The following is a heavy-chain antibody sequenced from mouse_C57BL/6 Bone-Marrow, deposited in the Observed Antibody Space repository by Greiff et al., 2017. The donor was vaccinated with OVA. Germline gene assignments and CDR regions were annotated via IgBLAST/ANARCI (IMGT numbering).Heavy chain of an antibody. CDR1: GYTFTSYW. CDR3: TRRSTKDWYYLDY. J-gene: IGHJ2*01. CDR2: INPGNGGT. D-gene: IGHD5-1*01. V-gene: IGHV1-5*01. Sequence: VQLQQSGTVLVRPGASVKMSCKTSGYTFTSYWMHWVKQRPGQGLEWIGAINPGNGGTSYNQKFKGKATLTAVTSASTAYMELSSLTNEDSAVYYCTRRSTKDWYYLDYWGQGTTLTVSS.